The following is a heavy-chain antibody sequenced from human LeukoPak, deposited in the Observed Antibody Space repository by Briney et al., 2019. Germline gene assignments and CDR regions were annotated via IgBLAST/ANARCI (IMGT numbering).Heavy chain of an antibody. J-gene: IGHJ5*01. Sequence: GGSLRLSCAASVFTFNKYWMNWVSQAPGKGLEWVANIKEDSSDKNHLDSLEGRFTISRDNAKNTLYFQMDSLRAEDTAVYYCARESARFRFDSWGQGTLVTVSS. CDR3: ARESARFRFDS. CDR2: IKEDSSDK. D-gene: IGHD3-3*01. V-gene: IGHV3-7*01. CDR1: VFTFNKYW.